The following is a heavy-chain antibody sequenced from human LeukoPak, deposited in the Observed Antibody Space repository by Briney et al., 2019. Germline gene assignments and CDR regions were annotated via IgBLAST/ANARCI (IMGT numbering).Heavy chain of an antibody. J-gene: IGHJ5*02. D-gene: IGHD6-6*01. CDR2: INSDGSST. CDR1: GFTFSSYW. Sequence: GGSLRLSCAASGFTFSSYWMHWVRQAPGKGLVWVSHINSDGSSTNYADSVKGRFTISRDNAKNTLYLQMNSLRAEDTAVYYCGRTGIAARPTVWFDPWGQGTLVTVSS. V-gene: IGHV3-74*01. CDR3: GRTGIAARPTVWFDP.